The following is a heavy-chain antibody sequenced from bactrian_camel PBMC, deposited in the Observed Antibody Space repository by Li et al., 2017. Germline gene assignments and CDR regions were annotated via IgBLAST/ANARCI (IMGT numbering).Heavy chain of an antibody. Sequence: VQLVESGGGLVQPGGSLRLSCAASGFSFSSYHMSWVRQAPGKGLEWVSTISSGGGSSSTYYADSVKGRFTISRDNAKNTLYLQLNSLKTEDTAMYYCVQGSAWYRYWGQGTQVTVS. V-gene: IGHV3S40*01. J-gene: IGHJ4*01. CDR3: VQGSAWYRY. CDR1: GFSFSSYH. D-gene: IGHD1*01. CDR2: ISSGGGSSST.